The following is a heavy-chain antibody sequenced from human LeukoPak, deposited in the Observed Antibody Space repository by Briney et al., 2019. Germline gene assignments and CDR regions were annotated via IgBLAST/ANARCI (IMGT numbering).Heavy chain of an antibody. CDR1: GFTFSDYY. V-gene: IGHV3-11*04. CDR3: ARVDGNWNYYYMDV. D-gene: IGHD1-1*01. J-gene: IGHJ6*03. CDR2: ISSSGSTI. Sequence: PGGSLRLSCAASGFTFSDYYMSWIRQAPGKGLEWVSYISSSGSTIYYADSVKGRFTISRDNAKNSLYLQMNSLRAEDTAVYYCARVDGNWNYYYMDVWGKGTTVTVSS.